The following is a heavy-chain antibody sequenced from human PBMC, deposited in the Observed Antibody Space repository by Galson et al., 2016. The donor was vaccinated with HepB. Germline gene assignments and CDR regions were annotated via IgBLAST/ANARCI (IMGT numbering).Heavy chain of an antibody. V-gene: IGHV3-30*18. D-gene: IGHD3-10*01. CDR3: AKDRGYGLDV. CDR2: ITYDGSNK. CDR1: GFTFSSYD. J-gene: IGHJ6*02. Sequence: SLRLSCAASGFTFSSYDMHWVRQAPGKGLEWVAVITYDGSNKYFADSVKGRFTISRDNSKHTVYLQMNNLRIEDTAVYYCAKDRGYGLDVWGQGTTVTVSS.